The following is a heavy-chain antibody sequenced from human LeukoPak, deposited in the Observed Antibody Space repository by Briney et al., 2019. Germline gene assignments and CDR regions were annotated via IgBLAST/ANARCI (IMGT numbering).Heavy chain of an antibody. D-gene: IGHD1-1*01. J-gene: IGHJ4*02. CDR1: GGSISSYY. V-gene: IGHV4-59*08. CDR2: IYYSGST. CDR3: ARSTHEYYFDY. Sequence: SETLSLTCTVSGGSISSYYWSWIRQPPGKGLEWIGYIYYSGSTNYSPSLKSRVTISVDTSKNQFSLKLSSVTAADTAVYYCARSTHEYYFDYWGQGTLVTVSS.